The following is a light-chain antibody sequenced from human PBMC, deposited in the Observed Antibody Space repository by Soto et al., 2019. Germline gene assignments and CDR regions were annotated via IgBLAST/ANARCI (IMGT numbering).Light chain of an antibody. CDR3: QQRSRWPWT. CDR1: QSVSSD. CDR2: GAS. J-gene: IGKJ1*01. Sequence: EIVMTQSPATLSVSPGERVTLSCRASQSVSSDLAWYHHKPGQAPRLLIYGASTRATGIPARFSGSGSGTDFTLTISSLEPEDFAVYYCQQRSRWPWTFGQGTKVDIK. V-gene: IGKV3-11*01.